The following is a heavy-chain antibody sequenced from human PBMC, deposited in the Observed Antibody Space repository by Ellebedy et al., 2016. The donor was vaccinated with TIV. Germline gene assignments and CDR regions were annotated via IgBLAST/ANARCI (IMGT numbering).Heavy chain of an antibody. CDR3: ARALWYGGWNYYYYGMDV. Sequence: MPSETLSLTCTVSGGSISSYYRSWIRQLLGKGLQWIGYIYYSGSTNYNPSLKSRVTISVDTSKNQFSLKLSSVTAADTAVYYCARALWYGGWNYYYYGMDVWGQGTTVTVSS. V-gene: IGHV4-59*01. J-gene: IGHJ6*02. D-gene: IGHD3-10*01. CDR1: GGSISSYY. CDR2: IYYSGST.